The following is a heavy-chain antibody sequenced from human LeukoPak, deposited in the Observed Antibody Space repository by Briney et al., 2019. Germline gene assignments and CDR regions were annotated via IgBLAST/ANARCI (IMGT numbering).Heavy chain of an antibody. CDR2: IDNRGST. D-gene: IGHD3-10*01. J-gene: IGHJ4*02. CDR3: ARDSHSGFQ. CDR1: DGSFNFYF. Sequence: KTSESLSLTCTVSDGSFNFYFWHWIRQPPGKGLDWIGEIDNRGSTQYNPSLRSRVTISVDTSRNQFSLELTSVTAADTAVYFCARDSHSGFQWGQGTLVTVSS. V-gene: IGHV4-34*01.